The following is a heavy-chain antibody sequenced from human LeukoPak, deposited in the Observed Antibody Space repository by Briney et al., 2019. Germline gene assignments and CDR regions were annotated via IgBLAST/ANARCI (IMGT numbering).Heavy chain of an antibody. J-gene: IGHJ4*02. CDR1: GFAFSAYW. Sequence: QPGGSLRLSCAASGFAFSAYWMLWVRQAPGKGLVWVSRINTDGSIMHYADSVKGRFTISRDNAKNTLYLQMNSLIAEDTAIYYCARESYAMGTYWGQGTLVTVSS. V-gene: IGHV3-74*01. D-gene: IGHD2-8*01. CDR2: INTDGSIM. CDR3: ARESYAMGTY.